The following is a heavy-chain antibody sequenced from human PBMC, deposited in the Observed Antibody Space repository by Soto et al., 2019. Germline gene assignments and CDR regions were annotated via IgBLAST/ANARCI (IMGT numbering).Heavy chain of an antibody. J-gene: IGHJ4*02. Sequence: EVQLVESGGGLVQPGGSLRLSCAASGFTVRRNYMNWVRQAPGKGLEWVSVIHSGGDTHYADSVKGRFTISKDNSKNTVYLQMNSLRAEDTAVYYCARDPFGSETHDPDYWGQGTLVTVSS. CDR3: ARDPFGSETHDPDY. CDR2: IHSGGDT. CDR1: GFTVRRNY. V-gene: IGHV3-66*01. D-gene: IGHD3-10*01.